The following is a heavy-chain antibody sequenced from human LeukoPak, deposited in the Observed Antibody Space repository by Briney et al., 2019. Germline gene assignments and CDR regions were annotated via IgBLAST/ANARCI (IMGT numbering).Heavy chain of an antibody. J-gene: IGHJ6*03. Sequence: GGSLRLSCAASGFTFSSYWMHWVRQAPGKGLVWVSRINSDGSSTSYADSVKGRFTISRDNAKNSLYLQMNSLRAEDTAVYYCARGVDTAMVNYYYYYMDVWGKGTTVTVSS. CDR3: ARGVDTAMVNYYYYYMDV. V-gene: IGHV3-74*01. D-gene: IGHD5-18*01. CDR2: INSDGSST. CDR1: GFTFSSYW.